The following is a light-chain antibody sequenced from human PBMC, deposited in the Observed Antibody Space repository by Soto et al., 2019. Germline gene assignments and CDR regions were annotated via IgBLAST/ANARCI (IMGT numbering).Light chain of an antibody. CDR1: SSDIDGYKY. CDR3: RSYTSRRSYV. Sequence: QSVLTQPASVSGSPGQSMAISCPGTSSDIDGYKYVSWYQQHPGKATKLMIYDVINRCSGLSNRFSGSKSDNTASLILSGLQSDDEADSYCRSYTSRRSYVFGCGSKATGL. V-gene: IGLV2-14*03. CDR2: DVI. J-gene: IGLJ6*01.